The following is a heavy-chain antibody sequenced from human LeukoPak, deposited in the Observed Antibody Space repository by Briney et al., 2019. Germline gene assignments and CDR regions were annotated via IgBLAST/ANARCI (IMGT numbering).Heavy chain of an antibody. CDR3: TRRAPYGSGSYFLSYYYYMDV. D-gene: IGHD3-10*01. J-gene: IGHJ6*03. Sequence: GGSLRLSCTASGFTFGDYAMSWVRQAPGKGLEWVAFIRSKAYGGTTEYAASVKGRFSISRDDSKSIAYLQMNSLKTEDTAVYYSTRRAPYGSGSYFLSYYYYMDVWGKGTTVTISS. CDR2: IRSKAYGGTT. CDR1: GFTFGDYA. V-gene: IGHV3-49*04.